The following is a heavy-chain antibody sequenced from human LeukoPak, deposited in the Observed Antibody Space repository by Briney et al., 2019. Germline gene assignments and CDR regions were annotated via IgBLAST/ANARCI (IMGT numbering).Heavy chain of an antibody. V-gene: IGHV3-23*01. Sequence: GGSLRLSCAVSGFTFSSYAMSWVRQAPGKGLEWVSAISGSGGSTYYADSVKGRFTISRDNSKNTLYLQMNSLRAEDTAVYYCAKDLVVVPAVFDYWGQGTLVTVSS. J-gene: IGHJ4*02. CDR2: ISGSGGST. CDR1: GFTFSSYA. D-gene: IGHD2-2*01. CDR3: AKDLVVVPAVFDY.